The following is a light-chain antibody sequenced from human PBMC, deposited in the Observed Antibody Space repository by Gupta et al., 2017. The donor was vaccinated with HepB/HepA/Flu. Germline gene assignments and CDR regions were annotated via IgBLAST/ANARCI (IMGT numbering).Light chain of an antibody. CDR1: SPNIGRNT. J-gene: IGLJ3*02. CDR2: GNN. CDR3: ACWDDSRNGWV. V-gene: IGLV1-44*01. Sequence: QSVLPPSPSATGTPGQSVTISCSGSSPNIGRNTVDWYHQRPETAPNLLIFGNNRRPSGVPDRVSGSKSGSSASLAISGLQAEDEGNYYCACWDDSRNGWVFGGGTKLTVL.